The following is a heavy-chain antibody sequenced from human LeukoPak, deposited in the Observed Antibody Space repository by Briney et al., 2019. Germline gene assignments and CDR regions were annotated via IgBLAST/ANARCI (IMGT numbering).Heavy chain of an antibody. Sequence: KPSETLSLTCTVSGGSISTYYWSWIRQPPGKGLQWLGYIYYSGTTNYNPSLKSRVTISVDTSKNQFSLKLNSVTAADTAVYYCARDFSYYSNYGWFDPWGQGTLVKVSS. V-gene: IGHV4-59*01. J-gene: IGHJ5*02. CDR2: IYYSGTT. D-gene: IGHD4-11*01. CDR1: GGSISTYY. CDR3: ARDFSYYSNYGWFDP.